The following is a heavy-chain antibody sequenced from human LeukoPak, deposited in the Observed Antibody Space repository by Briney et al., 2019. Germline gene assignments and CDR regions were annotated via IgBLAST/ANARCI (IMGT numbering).Heavy chain of an antibody. V-gene: IGHV1-69*06. D-gene: IGHD5-12*01. Sequence: ASVKVSCKASGGTFSSYAISWVRQAPGQGLEWMGGIIPISGTTIYAQKFQGRVTMTEDTSTDTAYMELSSLRSEDTAVYYCATHSPEWRYSGYYNYYYIDVWGKGTTVTVSS. CDR3: ATHSPEWRYSGYYNYYYIDV. CDR1: GGTFSSYA. CDR2: IIPISGTT. J-gene: IGHJ6*03.